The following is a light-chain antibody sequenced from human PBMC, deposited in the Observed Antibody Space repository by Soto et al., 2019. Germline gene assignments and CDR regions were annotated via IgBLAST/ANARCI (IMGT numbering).Light chain of an antibody. V-gene: IGKV3-20*01. CDR3: QQYGSSGT. J-gene: IGKJ1*01. CDR1: QSVSSS. Sequence: EIVLTQSPATLSLSPGERATLSCRASQSVSSSLVWYQQKPGQAPRLLIYGASNRATGIPDRFSGSGSGTDFTLTISRLEPEDFAVYYCQQYGSSGTFGQGTKVDI. CDR2: GAS.